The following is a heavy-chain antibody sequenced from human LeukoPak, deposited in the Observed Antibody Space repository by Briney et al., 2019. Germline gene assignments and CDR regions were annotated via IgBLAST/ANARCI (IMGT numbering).Heavy chain of an antibody. CDR2: INHSGST. J-gene: IGHJ5*02. V-gene: IGHV4-34*01. D-gene: IGHD2-15*01. CDR3: ATAGGDGSRMGFDP. CDR1: GGSFSGYY. Sequence: PSETLSLTCAVSGGSFSGYYWSWIRQPPGKGLEWIGEINHSGSTNYNPSLKSRVTISVDTSKNQFSLKLSSVTAADTAVYYCATAGGDGSRMGFDPWGQGTLVTVSS.